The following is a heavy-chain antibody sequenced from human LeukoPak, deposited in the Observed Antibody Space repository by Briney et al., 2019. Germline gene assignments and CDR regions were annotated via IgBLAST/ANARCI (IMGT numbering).Heavy chain of an antibody. V-gene: IGHV3-30*04. CDR1: GFTFSRYT. CDR3: ARDPSEYFDY. J-gene: IGHJ4*02. Sequence: PGRSLRLSCAASGFTFSRYTMHWVRQAPGKGLEWVAVISFYENNAYYADSVKGRFTISRDDSKNTLFLQMNSLTTEDTAVYYCARDPSEYFDYWGQGTLVTGSS. CDR2: ISFYENNA.